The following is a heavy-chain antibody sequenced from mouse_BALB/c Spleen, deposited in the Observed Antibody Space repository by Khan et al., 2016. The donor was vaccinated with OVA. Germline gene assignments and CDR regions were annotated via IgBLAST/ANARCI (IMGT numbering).Heavy chain of an antibody. J-gene: IGHJ1*01. V-gene: IGHV1S81*02. CDR3: GRCYWYFDV. CDR2: INPSSGRT. Sequence: VQLQQPGAELVKPGASVKLSCKASGYTFTSYWMHWVQQRPGQGLEWIGEINPSSGRTNYNEKFKSKATMTVDKSSSTAYMQLSSLTSEDSAVYYGGRCYWYFDVWGAGTTVTVSA. CDR1: GYTFTSYW.